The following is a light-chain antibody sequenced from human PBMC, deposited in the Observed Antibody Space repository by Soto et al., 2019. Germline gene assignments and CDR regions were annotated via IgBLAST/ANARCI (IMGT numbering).Light chain of an antibody. V-gene: IGKV1-5*03. CDR3: QQYDDYSRT. CDR2: KAS. Sequence: DIQMTQSPSTLSASVGDRVTITCRASQSISSWLAWYQQKPGKAPSLLIYKASTLQGGVPARFSGSGSGTEFTLTISSLQPDDFATYYCQQYDDYSRTFGQGTKVEI. CDR1: QSISSW. J-gene: IGKJ1*01.